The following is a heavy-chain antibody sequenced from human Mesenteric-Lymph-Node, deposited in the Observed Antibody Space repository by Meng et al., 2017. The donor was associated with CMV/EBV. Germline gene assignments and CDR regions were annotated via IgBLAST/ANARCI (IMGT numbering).Heavy chain of an antibody. CDR1: GGPFSGFY. J-gene: IGHJ4*02. D-gene: IGHD3-22*01. CDR2: IDHNRRT. Sequence: GSLRLSCGVYGGPFSGFYWSWIRQSPGKGLEWIGEIDHNRRTNYNPSLESRVTMSIDTSNNQFSLRLRSVTAADTAVYYCARGSTSVTMIVVVFTAASLAYDSWGQGTLVTVSS. CDR3: ARGSTSVTMIVVVFTAASLAYDS. V-gene: IGHV4-34*01.